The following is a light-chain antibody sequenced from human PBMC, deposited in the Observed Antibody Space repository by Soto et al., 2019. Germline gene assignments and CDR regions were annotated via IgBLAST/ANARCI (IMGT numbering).Light chain of an antibody. J-gene: IGKJ1*01. CDR2: AAS. V-gene: IGKV1-39*01. Sequence: DIQMTQSPSSLSASVGDRVTITCRASQSISRYLNWYQQKPGKAPKFLIYAASNLQSGVPSRFSGSGSGTTFTLTISSLQSDDFATYYCLQYNGYHRTFGQGTKVDIK. CDR1: QSISRY. CDR3: LQYNGYHRT.